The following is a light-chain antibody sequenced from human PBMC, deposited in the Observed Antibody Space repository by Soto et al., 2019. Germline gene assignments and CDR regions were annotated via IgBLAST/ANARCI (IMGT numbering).Light chain of an antibody. J-gene: IGKJ1*01. CDR3: QQCGSSPKT. Sequence: EIVVTQSPATLSVSPGERATLSCRASQSVSSNLAWYQQKPGQAPRLLIYGASSRATGIPDRFSGSGSGTDFTLTISRLEPEDFAVYYCQQCGSSPKTFGQGTKVDI. CDR2: GAS. V-gene: IGKV3-20*01. CDR1: QSVSSN.